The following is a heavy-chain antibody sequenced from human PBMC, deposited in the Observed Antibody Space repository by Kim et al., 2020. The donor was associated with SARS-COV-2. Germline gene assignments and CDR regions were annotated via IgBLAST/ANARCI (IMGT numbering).Heavy chain of an antibody. D-gene: IGHD6-13*01. V-gene: IGHV3-15*01. CDR3: TTDFEHIAAAGTVDY. Sequence: GGSLRLSCAASGFTFSNAWMSWVRQAPGKGLEWVGRIKSKTDGGTTDYAAPVKGRFTISRDDSKNTLYLQMNSLKTEDTAVYYCTTDFEHIAAAGTVDYWGQGTLVTVSS. CDR1: GFTFSNAW. CDR2: IKSKTDGGTT. J-gene: IGHJ4*02.